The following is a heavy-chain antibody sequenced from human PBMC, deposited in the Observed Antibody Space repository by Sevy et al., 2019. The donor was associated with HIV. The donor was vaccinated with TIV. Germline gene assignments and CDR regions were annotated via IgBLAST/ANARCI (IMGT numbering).Heavy chain of an antibody. CDR3: ARDRYYDACGYYYYYYGMDV. D-gene: IGHD3-22*01. V-gene: IGHV3-66*01. J-gene: IGHJ6*02. CDR1: GLSVSDNY. Sequence: GGSLRLSCAASGLSVSDNYMNWVRQAPGKGLELVSVIYSDGRTYYPDSVRGRFSISRHNSKNTLYLHMKSLRPEDTAVYYCARDRYYDACGYYYYYYGMDVWGQGTTVTVSS. CDR2: IYSDGRT.